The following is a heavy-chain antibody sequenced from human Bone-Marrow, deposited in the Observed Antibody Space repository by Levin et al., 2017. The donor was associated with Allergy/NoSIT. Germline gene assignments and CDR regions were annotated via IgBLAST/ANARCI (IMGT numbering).Heavy chain of an antibody. J-gene: IGHJ4*02. CDR3: ARENYDSSGYYLHFDS. Sequence: RASVKVSCKASGYTFTSYVISWVRQAPGQGPEWLGWSSAYNGKTKYAQNFQGRVTMTTDRSTSTAYMELRSLISDDTAVYYCARENYDSSGYYLHFDSWGQGTLVTVSS. V-gene: IGHV1-18*01. CDR2: SSAYNGKT. CDR1: GYTFTSYV. D-gene: IGHD3-22*01.